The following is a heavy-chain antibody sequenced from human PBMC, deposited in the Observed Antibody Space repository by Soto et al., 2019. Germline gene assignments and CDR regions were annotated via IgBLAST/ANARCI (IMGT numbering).Heavy chain of an antibody. V-gene: IGHV4-39*01. Sequence: SETLSLTCTVSGGSISSSSYYWGWIRQPPGKGLEWIGSIYYSGSTYYNPSLKSRVTISVDTSKNQFSLKLSSVTAADTAVYYCARHRTPYGSGSYYNSDRPSVLNWFDPWGQGTLVTVSS. CDR3: ARHRTPYGSGSYYNSDRPSVLNWFDP. CDR2: IYYSGST. D-gene: IGHD3-10*01. CDR1: GGSISSSSYY. J-gene: IGHJ5*02.